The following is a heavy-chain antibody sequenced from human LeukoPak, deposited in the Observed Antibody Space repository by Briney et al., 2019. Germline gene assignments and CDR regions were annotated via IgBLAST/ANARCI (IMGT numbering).Heavy chain of an antibody. CDR3: ARALIAAAGHFDY. Sequence: ASVKVSCTASGYTFTSYAMHWVRQAPGQRLEWMGWINAGNGNTKYSQEFQGRVTITRDTSASTAYMELSSLRSEDMAVYYCARALIAAAGHFDYWGQGTLVTVSS. CDR1: GYTFTSYA. CDR2: INAGNGNT. D-gene: IGHD6-13*01. J-gene: IGHJ4*02. V-gene: IGHV1-3*03.